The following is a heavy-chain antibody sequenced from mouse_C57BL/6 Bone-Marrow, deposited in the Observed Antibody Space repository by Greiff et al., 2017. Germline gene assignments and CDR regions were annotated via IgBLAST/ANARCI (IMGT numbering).Heavy chain of an antibody. J-gene: IGHJ1*03. CDR1: GYTFTEYT. D-gene: IGHD1-1*01. V-gene: IGHV1-62-2*01. CDR3: ARHEDYYGSSHWYFDV. Sequence: QVQLKESGAELVKPGASVKLSCKASGYTFTEYTIHWVKQRSGQGLEWIGWFYPGSGSIKYNEKFKDKATLTADKSSSTVYMELSRLTSEDSAVYFCARHEDYYGSSHWYFDVWGTGTTVTVSS. CDR2: FYPGSGSI.